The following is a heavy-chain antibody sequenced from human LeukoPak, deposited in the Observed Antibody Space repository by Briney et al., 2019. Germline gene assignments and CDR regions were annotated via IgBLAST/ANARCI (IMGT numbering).Heavy chain of an antibody. D-gene: IGHD3-22*01. CDR2: ISGSGIST. Sequence: GGSLRLSCSASGFTLSGYDMSWVRQAPGQGLEWVSVISGSGISTYNADSVKGRFTISRDNSKNTLYLQMNSLRAEDTAVYYCAKADYYDSNTFRAHFIQHWGQGTLVTVSS. V-gene: IGHV3-23*01. CDR3: AKADYYDSNTFRAHFIQH. J-gene: IGHJ1*01. CDR1: GFTLSGYD.